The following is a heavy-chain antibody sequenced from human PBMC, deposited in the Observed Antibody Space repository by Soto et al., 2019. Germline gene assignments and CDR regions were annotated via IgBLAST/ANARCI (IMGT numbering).Heavy chain of an antibody. Sequence: GGSLRLSCTASGFTFGEFAMHWVRRPPGKGLEWVASITWNSDMLAYADSVKGRFTISRDNGENSLYLQLRSLSREDTAVYYCAGAGYAYGKTAMLDWGLGTTHNVSS. D-gene: IGHD5-12*01. V-gene: IGHV3-9*01. J-gene: IGHJ6*01. CDR3: AGAGYAYGKTAMLD. CDR2: ITWNSDML. CDR1: GFTFGEFA.